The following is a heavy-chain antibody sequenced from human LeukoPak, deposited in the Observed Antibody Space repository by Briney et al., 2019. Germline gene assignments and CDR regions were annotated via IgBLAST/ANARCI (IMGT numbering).Heavy chain of an antibody. D-gene: IGHD6-25*01. V-gene: IGHV3-48*04. CDR2: ITSGSSTI. CDR3: ARNRGYVVDY. J-gene: IGHJ4*02. CDR1: SFSFSSYA. Sequence: GGSLRLSCAASSFSFSSYAMSWVRQAPGQGLEWVSYITSGSSTIYYPDSVKGRFTISRDNAKNSLYLQMNSLRAEDTAVYYCARNRGYVVDYWGQGTLVTVSS.